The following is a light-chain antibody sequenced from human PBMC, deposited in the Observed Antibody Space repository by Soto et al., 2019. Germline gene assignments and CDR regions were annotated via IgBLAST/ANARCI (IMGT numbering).Light chain of an antibody. CDR1: QSISSW. CDR2: DAS. V-gene: IGKV1-5*01. CDR3: QQYNRYSLT. J-gene: IGKJ4*01. Sequence: DIQMTQSPSTLSASVGDRVTITCRASQSISSWLAWYQQKPGKAPKLLIYDASSLESGVTSRFSGSESDTEFTLTINNLQPDDFATYHCQQYNRYSLTVGRGTKVEIK.